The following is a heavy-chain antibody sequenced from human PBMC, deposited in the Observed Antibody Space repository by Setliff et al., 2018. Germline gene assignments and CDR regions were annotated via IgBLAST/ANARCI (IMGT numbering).Heavy chain of an antibody. CDR2: ISGSGGST. J-gene: IGHJ4*02. V-gene: IGHV3-23*01. CDR3: AKTLRGITMVRGVIPSTGH. Sequence: PGGSLRLSCAASGFTFSSYAISWVRQALGKGLEWVSAISGSGGSTYYADSVKGRFTISRDNSKNTLYLQMNSLRAEDTAVYYCAKTLRGITMVRGVIPSTGHWGQGTLVTVSS. D-gene: IGHD3-10*01. CDR1: GFTFSSYA.